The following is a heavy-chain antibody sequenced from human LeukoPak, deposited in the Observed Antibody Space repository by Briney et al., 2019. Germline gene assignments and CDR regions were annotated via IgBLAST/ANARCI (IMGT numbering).Heavy chain of an antibody. CDR1: GGSISNYY. V-gene: IGHV4-4*07. J-gene: IGHJ4*02. D-gene: IGHD4-17*01. CDR3: ARARLPYGPYFDS. CDR2: IYVTGTT. Sequence: SETLSLTCTVSGGSISNYYSTWIRQPAGKGLEWIGRIYVTGTTNYNLSLKSRVAISINTSKMQFSLKLRSVTVEDTGVYYCARARLPYGPYFDSWGQGTLVTVSS.